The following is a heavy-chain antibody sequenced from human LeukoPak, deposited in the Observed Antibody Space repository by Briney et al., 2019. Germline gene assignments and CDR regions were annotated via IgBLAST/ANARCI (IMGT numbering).Heavy chain of an antibody. D-gene: IGHD6-13*01. CDR1: GFTFSSYW. J-gene: IGHJ6*02. Sequence: GGSLRLSCAASGFTFSSYWMSWVRQAPGKGLEWVSYISSSGSTIYYADSVKGRFTISRDNAKNSLYLQMNSLRAEDTAVYYCARALSRLYYYYGMDVWGQGTTVTVSS. CDR2: ISSSGSTI. CDR3: ARALSRLYYYYGMDV. V-gene: IGHV3-48*04.